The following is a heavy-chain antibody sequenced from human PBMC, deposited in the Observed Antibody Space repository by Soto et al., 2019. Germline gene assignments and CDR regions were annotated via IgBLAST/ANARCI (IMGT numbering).Heavy chain of an antibody. Sequence: SVKVSCKASGGTFSSYAISWVRQAPGQGLEWMGGIIPIFGTANYAQKFQGRVTITADESTSTAYMELSSLRSEDTAVYYCARDGEWELPTYDAFDIWGQGTMVTVSS. V-gene: IGHV1-69*13. CDR1: GGTFSSYA. J-gene: IGHJ3*02. CDR2: IIPIFGTA. D-gene: IGHD1-26*01. CDR3: ARDGEWELPTYDAFDI.